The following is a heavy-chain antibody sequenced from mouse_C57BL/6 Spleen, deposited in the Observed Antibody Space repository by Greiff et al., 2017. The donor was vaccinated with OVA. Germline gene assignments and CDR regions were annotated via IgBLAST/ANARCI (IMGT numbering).Heavy chain of an antibody. V-gene: IGHV1-54*01. CDR1: GYAFTNYL. J-gene: IGHJ3*01. Sequence: QVHVKQSGAELVRPGTSVKVSCKASGYAFTNYLIEWVKPRPGQGLEWIGVINPGSGGTNYNEKLKGKATLTADKSSSTAYMQRSSLTSEDSAVYFCAAYDDWFAYWGQGTLVTVSA. D-gene: IGHD2-12*01. CDR3: AAYDDWFAY. CDR2: INPGSGGT.